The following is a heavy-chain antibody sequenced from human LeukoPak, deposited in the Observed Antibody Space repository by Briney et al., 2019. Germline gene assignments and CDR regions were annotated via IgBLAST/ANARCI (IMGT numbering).Heavy chain of an antibody. CDR2: IYYSGST. Sequence: PSETLSLTCTVSGGSISSGSSYWGWIRQPPGKGLEWIGSIYYSGSTYYNPSLKSRVTISVDTSKNQFSLKLSSVTAADTAVYYCARLPYYYGSGHRYAFDIWGQGTTVTVSS. CDR3: ARLPYYYGSGHRYAFDI. D-gene: IGHD3-10*01. CDR1: GGSISSGSSY. J-gene: IGHJ3*02. V-gene: IGHV4-39*01.